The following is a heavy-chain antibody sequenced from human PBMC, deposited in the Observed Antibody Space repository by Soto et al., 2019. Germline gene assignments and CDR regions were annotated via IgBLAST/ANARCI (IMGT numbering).Heavy chain of an antibody. Sequence: PSETLSLTCTVSGGSISSYYWSWIRQPPGKGLEWIGYIYYSGSTNYNPSLKSRVTISVDTSKNQFSLKLSSVTAADRAVYYCARVNSSGWYGRVDYWGQGTLVTVSS. CDR1: GGSISSYY. CDR2: IYYSGST. CDR3: ARVNSSGWYGRVDY. J-gene: IGHJ4*02. D-gene: IGHD6-19*01. V-gene: IGHV4-59*01.